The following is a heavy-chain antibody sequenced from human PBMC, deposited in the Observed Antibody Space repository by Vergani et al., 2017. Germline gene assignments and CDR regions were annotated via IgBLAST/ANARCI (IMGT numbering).Heavy chain of an antibody. CDR2: ISYDGSNK. CDR1: GFTFSSYA. Sequence: QVQLVESGGGVVQPGRSLRLSCAASGFTFSSYAMHWVRQAPGKGLEWVAVISYDGSNKYYADSVKGRFTISRDNSKNTLYLQMNSLRAEDTAVYYCARDPSGGRDFWSGYSTYYYYYYMDVWGKGTTVTVSS. CDR3: ARDPSGGRDFWSGYSTYYYYYYMDV. D-gene: IGHD3-3*01. J-gene: IGHJ6*03. V-gene: IGHV3-30-3*01.